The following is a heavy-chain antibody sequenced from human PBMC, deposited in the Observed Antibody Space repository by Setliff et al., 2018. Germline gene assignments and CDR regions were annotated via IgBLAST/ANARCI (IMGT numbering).Heavy chain of an antibody. CDR3: AREIRVVVPAAPRYYGMGV. D-gene: IGHD2-2*01. V-gene: IGHV1-2*02. J-gene: IGHJ6*02. CDR2: INPNSGGT. Sequence: AASVKVSCKASGYTFTGYYMHWVRQAPGQGLEWMGWINPNSGGTNYAQKFQGRVTMTRDTSISTAYMELSRLRSDDTAVYYCAREIRVVVPAAPRYYGMGVWGQGTTVTVSS. CDR1: GYTFTGYY.